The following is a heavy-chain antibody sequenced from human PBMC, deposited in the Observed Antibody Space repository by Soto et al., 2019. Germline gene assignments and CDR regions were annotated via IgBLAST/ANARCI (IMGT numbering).Heavy chain of an antibody. CDR2: IYWEDDP. CDR3: AYIHAAAPNAFAY. V-gene: IGHV2-5*02. J-gene: IGHJ3*01. Sequence: QITLKESGPTLVKPTQTLTLTYTFSGFSRTTSGVAVDWIRQPPGKALEWIALIYWEDDPRYSPSVKNRLTITGDTSENQVVLTMTNMDPVGTATYCSAYIHAAAPNAFAYWGQGTMVTVSS. D-gene: IGHD6-6*01. CDR1: GFSRTTSGVA.